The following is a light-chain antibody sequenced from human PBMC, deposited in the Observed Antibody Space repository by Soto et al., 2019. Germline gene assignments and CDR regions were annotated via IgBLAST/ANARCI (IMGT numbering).Light chain of an antibody. V-gene: IGKV1-39*01. J-gene: IGKJ3*01. Sequence: DIQMTQSPYSLSAAVGDRVTIACRASQNINTYLNWYQQKPGKAPKLLMFDAASLQSGVPSRFSGSGSRTDCTLTITSRQPEDFATYYCQQTSSAPCTFGPGTKVDIK. CDR3: QQTSSAPCT. CDR1: QNINTY. CDR2: DAA.